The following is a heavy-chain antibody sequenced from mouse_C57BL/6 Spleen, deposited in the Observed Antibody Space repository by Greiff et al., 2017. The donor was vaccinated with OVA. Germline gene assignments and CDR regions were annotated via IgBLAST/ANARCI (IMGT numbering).Heavy chain of an antibody. D-gene: IGHD1-1*01. CDR2: INPYNGGT. CDR3: ARHYYGSSLYYFDY. CDR1: GYTFTDYY. V-gene: IGHV1-19*01. J-gene: IGHJ2*01. Sequence: EVQLQQSGPVLVKPGASVKMSCKASGYTFTDYYMNWVKQSHGKSLEWIGVINPYNGGTSYNQKFKGKATLTVDKSSSTAYMELNSLTSEDSAVYYCARHYYGSSLYYFDYWGQGTTRTVSS.